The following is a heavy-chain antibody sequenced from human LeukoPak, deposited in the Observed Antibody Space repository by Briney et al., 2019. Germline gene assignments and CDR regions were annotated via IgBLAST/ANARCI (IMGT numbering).Heavy chain of an antibody. J-gene: IGHJ4*02. D-gene: IGHD2-15*01. Sequence: GASVKVSCKASGGTFSSYAISWVRQAPGQGLEWMGRIIPILGIANYAQKFQGRVTITADKSTGTAYMELSSLRSEDTAVYYCAREARYCSGGSCYFGESDYWGQGTLVTVSS. V-gene: IGHV1-69*04. CDR2: IIPILGIA. CDR1: GGTFSSYA. CDR3: AREARYCSGGSCYFGESDY.